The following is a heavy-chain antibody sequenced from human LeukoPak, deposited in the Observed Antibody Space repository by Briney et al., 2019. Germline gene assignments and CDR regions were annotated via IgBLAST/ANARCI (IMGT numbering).Heavy chain of an antibody. V-gene: IGHV3-7*01. CDR3: ARDQRGWELLSRLRQFYWYFDL. J-gene: IGHJ2*01. CDR2: IKQDGSEK. Sequence: PGGSLRLSCAASGFTFSSYWMSWVRQAPGKGLEWVANIKQDGSEKYYVDSVKGRFTISRDNAKNSLYLQMNSPRAEDTAVYYCARDQRGWELLSRLRQFYWYFDLWGRGTLVAVSS. CDR1: GFTFSSYW. D-gene: IGHD1-26*01.